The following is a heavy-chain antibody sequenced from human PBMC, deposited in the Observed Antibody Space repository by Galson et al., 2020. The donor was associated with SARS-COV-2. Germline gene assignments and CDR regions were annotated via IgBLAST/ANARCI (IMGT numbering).Heavy chain of an antibody. D-gene: IGHD3-10*01. V-gene: IGHV5-10-1*01. CDR2: IDPSDSYT. Sequence: KIGESLKTSCQGSGYSFTSYWIGWVRQMPGKGLEWLGKIDPSDSYTNYSPSFQGHVTISADKSISTAYLQWSSLKASDSAMYYCERLGSPNWYFDLWGRGTLVTVSS. CDR3: ERLGSPNWYFDL. J-gene: IGHJ2*01. CDR1: GYSFTSYW.